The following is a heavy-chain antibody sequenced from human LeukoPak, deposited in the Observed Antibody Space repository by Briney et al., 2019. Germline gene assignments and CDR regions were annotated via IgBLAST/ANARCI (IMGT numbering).Heavy chain of an antibody. J-gene: IGHJ5*02. CDR3: VAQRYSGSYLRFDP. V-gene: IGHV3-9*01. D-gene: IGHD1-26*01. Sequence: GRSLRLSCAASGFTFDDYAMHWVRQAPGKGLEWVSGISWNSGSIGYADSVKGRFTISRDNAKNSLYLQMNSLRAEDTALYYCVAQRYSGSYLRFDPWGQGTLVTVSS. CDR2: ISWNSGSI. CDR1: GFTFDDYA.